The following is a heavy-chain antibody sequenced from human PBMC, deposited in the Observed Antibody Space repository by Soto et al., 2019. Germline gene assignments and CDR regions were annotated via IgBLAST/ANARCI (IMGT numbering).Heavy chain of an antibody. V-gene: IGHV1-69*18. CDR3: ARIGVGSRR. CDR1: GDTFSHYV. J-gene: IGHJ3*01. CDR2: LAPISGSP. Sequence: VQMVQSGAEVKEPGSSVKVSCTNSGDTFSHYVMSWVRQAPGQRLEWMGSLAPISGSPNYAERFEGRLTISADAGTSTMYMELRSRKYDDTAVYYCARIGVGSRRWGQGTMVTVSS. D-gene: IGHD1-26*01.